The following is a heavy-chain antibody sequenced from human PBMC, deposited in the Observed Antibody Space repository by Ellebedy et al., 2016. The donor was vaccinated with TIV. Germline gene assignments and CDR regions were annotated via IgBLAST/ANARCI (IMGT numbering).Heavy chain of an antibody. CDR2: ISSRTS. D-gene: IGHD1-14*01. CDR1: GFTFSSFT. CDR3: GMDRINGYYYYYMDV. J-gene: IGHJ6*03. Sequence: GGSLRLSCVASGFTFSSFTMNWVRQAPGKGLEWVSSISSRTSTYADSVKGRFTISRENGQNSLYLQMDSLRAEDTAVYYCGMDRINGYYYYYMDVWGKGTTVTVSS. V-gene: IGHV3-21*01.